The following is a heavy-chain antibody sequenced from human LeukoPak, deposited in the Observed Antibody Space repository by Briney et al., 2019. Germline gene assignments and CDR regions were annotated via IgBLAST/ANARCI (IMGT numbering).Heavy chain of an antibody. V-gene: IGHV5-51*01. D-gene: IGHD6-13*01. CDR2: IYPGDSDT. CDR1: GYSFTSYW. J-gene: IGHJ4*02. Sequence: KPGESLKISCKGSGYSFTSYWIGWVLQMPGKGLEWMGIIYPGDSDTRYRPSFQGQVTISADKPISTTYLQWSSLKASDTAMYYCAAPRTGRHSSSYWPQSAVDYWGQGTLVTVSS. CDR3: AAPRTGRHSSSYWPQSAVDY.